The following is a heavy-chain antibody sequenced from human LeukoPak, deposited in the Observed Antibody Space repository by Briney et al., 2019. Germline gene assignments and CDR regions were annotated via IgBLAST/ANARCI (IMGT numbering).Heavy chain of an antibody. Sequence: SGPTLVRPTETLTLTCTYSGFSLTTEQVAVGWIRQSPGQALEWFALIYWDDATRYSASLKTRVSITKHISRNQVLLTMANMGPVDTGSYYCARWRATSTTPYSFDYWGRGMLVTVSS. CDR2: IYWDDAT. J-gene: IGHJ4*02. V-gene: IGHV2-5*02. D-gene: IGHD2-21*01. CDR3: ARWRATSTTPYSFDY. CDR1: GFSLTTEQVA.